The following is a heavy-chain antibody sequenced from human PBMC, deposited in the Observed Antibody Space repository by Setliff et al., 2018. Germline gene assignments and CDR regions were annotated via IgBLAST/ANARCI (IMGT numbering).Heavy chain of an antibody. CDR1: GFIFSNYF. CDR3: AKGGDWDDQHYAFDI. V-gene: IGHV3-11*03. J-gene: IGHJ3*02. Sequence: GGSLRLSCEGSGFIFSNYFMSWFRQAPGKGLEWLSYVTTTGGFTKEADSVRGRFSVSRDNSKKSVYLQINDLRAEDTALYFCAKGGDWDDQHYAFDIWVQGTMVTVSS. CDR2: VTTTGGFT. D-gene: IGHD1-1*01.